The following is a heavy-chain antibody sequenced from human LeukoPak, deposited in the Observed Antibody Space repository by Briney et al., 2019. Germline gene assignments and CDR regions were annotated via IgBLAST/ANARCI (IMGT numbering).Heavy chain of an antibody. J-gene: IGHJ4*02. V-gene: IGHV4-4*07. CDR1: GGSISSYY. D-gene: IGHD6-19*01. Sequence: PSETLSLTCTVSGGSISSYYWSWSRQPAGKGLEWIGRIYTSGSTNYNPSLKSRVTMSVDTSKNQFSLKLSSVTAADTAVYYCARAPLASGRTPLFDYWGQGTLVTVSS. CDR3: ARAPLASGRTPLFDY. CDR2: IYTSGST.